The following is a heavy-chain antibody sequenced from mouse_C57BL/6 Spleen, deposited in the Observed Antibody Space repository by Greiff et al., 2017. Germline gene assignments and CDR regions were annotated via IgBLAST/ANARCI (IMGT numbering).Heavy chain of an antibody. D-gene: IGHD1-1*01. CDR2: IYPGSGST. Sequence: QVQLQQPGAELVKPGASVKMSCTASGYTFTSYWITWVKQRPGQGLEWIGDIYPGSGSTNYNEKFKSKATLTVDPSSSTASMQLSSLTSEESAVYYCARLLRGLYYYAMDYWGQGTSVTVSS. V-gene: IGHV1-55*01. CDR1: GYTFTSYW. J-gene: IGHJ4*01. CDR3: ARLLRGLYYYAMDY.